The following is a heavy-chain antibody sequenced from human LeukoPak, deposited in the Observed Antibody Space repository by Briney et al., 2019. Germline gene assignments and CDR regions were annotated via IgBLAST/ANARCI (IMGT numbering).Heavy chain of an antibody. CDR2: INPNSGGT. J-gene: IGHJ6*03. CDR1: GYTFTGYY. CDR3: ARVMVTSYYYYMDV. Sequence: ASVKVSCKASGYTFTGYYMHWVRQAPGQGLEWMGWINPNSGGTNYAQKFQGRVTMTRDTSICTAYMELSRLRSDDTAVYYCARVMVTSYYYYMDVWGKGTTVTVSS. D-gene: IGHD5-18*01. V-gene: IGHV1-2*02.